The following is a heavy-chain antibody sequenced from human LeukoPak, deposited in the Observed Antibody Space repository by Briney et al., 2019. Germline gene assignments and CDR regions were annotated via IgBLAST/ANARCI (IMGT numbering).Heavy chain of an antibody. V-gene: IGHV3-23*01. Sequence: GGTLRLSCAASGFTFSSYGMSWVRQAPGKGLEWVSAISGSGGSTYYADSVKGRFTISRDNSKNTLYLQMNSLRAEDTAVHYCAKGPLCGGDCYSSLRYYYYMDVWGKGTTVTISS. J-gene: IGHJ6*03. CDR3: AKGPLCGGDCYSSLRYYYYMDV. CDR1: GFTFSSYG. CDR2: ISGSGGST. D-gene: IGHD2-21*02.